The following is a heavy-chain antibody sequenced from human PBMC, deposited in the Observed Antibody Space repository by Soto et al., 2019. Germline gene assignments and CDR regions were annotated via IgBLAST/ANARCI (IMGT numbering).Heavy chain of an antibody. V-gene: IGHV1-69*12. CDR2: IIPIFGTA. CDR3: ARVPTRFLEWPGGEY. Sequence: QVQLVQSGAEVKKPGSSVKVSCKASGGTFSSYAISWVRQAPGQGLEWMGGIIPIFGTANYTQKFQGRVTITADESTSPAYMELSSLRSEDTAVYYCARVPTRFLEWPGGEYWGQGTLVTVSS. CDR1: GGTFSSYA. D-gene: IGHD3-3*01. J-gene: IGHJ4*02.